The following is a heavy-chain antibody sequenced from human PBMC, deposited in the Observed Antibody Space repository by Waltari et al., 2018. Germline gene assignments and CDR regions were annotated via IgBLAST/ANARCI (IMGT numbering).Heavy chain of an antibody. Sequence: QVQLQQWGAGLLKPSETLSLTCAVYGGSFSGYYWSWIRQPPGKGREWIGELNHSGSTKYNPSLKSRGTISVDTSKNQFSLKLSSVTAADTAVYYCARGRRRNIVVVPAAKTAFDIWGQGTMVTVSS. CDR3: ARGRRRNIVVVPAAKTAFDI. CDR2: LNHSGST. CDR1: GGSFSGYY. V-gene: IGHV4-34*01. J-gene: IGHJ3*02. D-gene: IGHD2-2*01.